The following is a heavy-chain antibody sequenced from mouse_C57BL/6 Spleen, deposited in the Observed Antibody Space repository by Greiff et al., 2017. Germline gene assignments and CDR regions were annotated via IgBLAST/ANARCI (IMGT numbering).Heavy chain of an antibody. CDR1: GFSLTSYA. V-gene: IGHV2-9-1*01. J-gene: IGHJ1*03. Sequence: VQVVESGPGLVAPSQSLSITCTVSGFSLTSYAISWVRQPPGKGLEWLGVIWTGGGTNYNSALKSRLSISKDNSKSQVFLKMNSLQTDDTARYYCARAITTVVAPYWYFDVWGTGTTVTVSS. CDR3: ARAITTVVAPYWYFDV. D-gene: IGHD1-1*01. CDR2: IWTGGGT.